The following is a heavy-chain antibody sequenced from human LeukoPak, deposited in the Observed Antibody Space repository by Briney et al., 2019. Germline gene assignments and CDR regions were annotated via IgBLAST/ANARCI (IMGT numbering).Heavy chain of an antibody. Sequence: PGGSLRLSCAASGFTFGSYSMNWVRQAPGKGLEWVSYISSSSSTIYYADSVEGRFTISRDNAKNSLYLQMNSLRAEDTAVYYCASLGTLDYWGQGTLVTVSS. CDR2: ISSSSSTI. J-gene: IGHJ4*02. V-gene: IGHV3-48*01. D-gene: IGHD2/OR15-2a*01. CDR1: GFTFGSYS. CDR3: ASLGTLDY.